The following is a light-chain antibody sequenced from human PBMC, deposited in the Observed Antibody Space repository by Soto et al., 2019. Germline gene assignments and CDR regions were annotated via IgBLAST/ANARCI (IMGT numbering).Light chain of an antibody. CDR3: QQYNSYSWT. J-gene: IGKJ1*01. CDR1: DNIHRW. Sequence: DIQMAQSPSTLSASLGDRVTITCRASDNIHRWLAWYKQKPGQAPRLLIYDTSTLKSGVPSRFSGSGSGTEFILTIANLQPDDFGTYFCQQYNSYSWTFGQGTKV. V-gene: IGKV1-5*01. CDR2: DTS.